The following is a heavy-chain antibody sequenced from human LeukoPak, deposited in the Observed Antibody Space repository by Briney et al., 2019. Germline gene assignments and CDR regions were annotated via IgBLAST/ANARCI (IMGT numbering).Heavy chain of an antibody. CDR2: IDTAGDT. CDR1: GFTFSNYD. V-gene: IGHV3-13*01. D-gene: IGHD3-10*01. Sequence: GGSLRLSCAASGFTFSNYDMHWVRQATGKGLEWVSSIDTAGDTYYPDSVKGRFTISRENAKNSLYPQMNSLRAGDTAVYYCARVDGDYYYGMDVWGQGTTVTVSS. J-gene: IGHJ6*02. CDR3: ARVDGDYYYGMDV.